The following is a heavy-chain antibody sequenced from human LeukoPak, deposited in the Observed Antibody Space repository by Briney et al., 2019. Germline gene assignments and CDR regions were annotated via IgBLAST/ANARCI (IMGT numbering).Heavy chain of an antibody. CDR3: ARHTVAGTIDY. CDR2: IYYSGST. V-gene: IGHV4-59*08. CDR1: GGSISSYY. J-gene: IGHJ4*02. Sequence: SETLSLTCTVSGGSISSYYWSWIRRPPGKGLEWIGYIYYSGSTNYNPSLKSRVTISVDTSKNQFSLKLSSVTAADTAVYYCARHTVAGTIDYWGQGTLVTVSS. D-gene: IGHD6-19*01.